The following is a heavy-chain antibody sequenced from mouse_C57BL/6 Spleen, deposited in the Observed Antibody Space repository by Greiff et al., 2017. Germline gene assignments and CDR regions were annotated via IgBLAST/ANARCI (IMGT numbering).Heavy chain of an antibody. J-gene: IGHJ4*01. V-gene: IGHV1-64*01. CDR1: GYTFTSYW. CDR2: IHPNSGST. Sequence: VQLQQPGAELVKPGASVKLSCKASGYTFTSYWMHWVKQRPGQGLEWIGMIHPNSGSTNYNEKFKSKATLTVDKSSSTAYMQLSSLTSDDSAVYYCARTPSTVSYAMDYWGQGTSVTVSS. D-gene: IGHD1-1*01. CDR3: ARTPSTVSYAMDY.